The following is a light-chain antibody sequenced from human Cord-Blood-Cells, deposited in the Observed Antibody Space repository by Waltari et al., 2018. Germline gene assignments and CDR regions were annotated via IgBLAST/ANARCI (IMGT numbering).Light chain of an antibody. CDR1: SSDVGSYNL. CDR3: CSYAGSSTFYV. Sequence: QSALTQPASVSGSPGQSLTISCTGTSSDVGSYNLVSWYQQHPGKAPKIMIYEGSKRPSGVSNRFSGSKSGNTASLTSSGLQAEDEADYYCCSYAGSSTFYVFGTGTKVTVL. V-gene: IGLV2-23*01. CDR2: EGS. J-gene: IGLJ1*01.